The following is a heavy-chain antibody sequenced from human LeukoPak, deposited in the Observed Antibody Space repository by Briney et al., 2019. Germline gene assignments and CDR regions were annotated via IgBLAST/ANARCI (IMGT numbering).Heavy chain of an antibody. CDR1: GYTFTGYY. CDR3: AREILEANYFDY. CDR2: INPNSGGT. J-gene: IGHJ4*02. Sequence: ASVKVSCKASGYTFTGYYMHWVRQAPGQGLEWMGWINPNSGGTNYAQKFQGRVTITRDTSISTAYMELNRLRCDDTAVYYCAREILEANYFDYWGQGTLVTVSS. V-gene: IGHV1-2*02. D-gene: IGHD5-24*01.